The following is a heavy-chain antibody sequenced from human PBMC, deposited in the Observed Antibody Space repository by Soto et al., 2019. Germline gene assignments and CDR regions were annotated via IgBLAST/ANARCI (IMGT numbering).Heavy chain of an antibody. D-gene: IGHD2-15*01. Sequence: QITLKESGPTLVKPTQTLTLTCTFSGFSLSTSGVGVGWIRQPPGKALAWLALIYWDDDKRYSPSLKSRLTITKDTSKNQVVLTKTNMDPVDTATYYCAHRPSYCSGGSCYSGFDYWGQGTLVTVSS. CDR3: AHRPSYCSGGSCYSGFDY. V-gene: IGHV2-5*02. CDR1: GFSLSTSGVG. J-gene: IGHJ4*02. CDR2: IYWDDDK.